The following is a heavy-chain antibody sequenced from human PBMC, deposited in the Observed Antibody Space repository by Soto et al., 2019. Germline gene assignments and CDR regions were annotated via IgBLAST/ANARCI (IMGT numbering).Heavy chain of an antibody. Sequence: QVTLKESGPVMVKATEPLAVTCTVSGFSLSNARMAVSWIRKPPGKALEGLAHIFSTDEQAYNTSLETRLTISKDTSRSQVVRTMTNVDPVDTATYFCARFTMLRGEVSNYYYGMDVWGQGTTVTVSS. CDR3: ARFTMLRGEVSNYYYGMDV. CDR2: IFSTDEQ. CDR1: GFSLSNARMA. D-gene: IGHD3-10*01. V-gene: IGHV2-26*01. J-gene: IGHJ6*02.